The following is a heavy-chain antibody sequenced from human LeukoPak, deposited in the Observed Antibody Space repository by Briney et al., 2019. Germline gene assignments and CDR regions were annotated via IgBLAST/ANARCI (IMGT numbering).Heavy chain of an antibody. D-gene: IGHD3-22*01. CDR1: GFTFSSYA. Sequence: GGSLRLSCAASGFTFSSYAMSWVRQAPGKGLEWVSGISGSGGSTNYADSVKGRFTISRDNSKNTLYLQMHSLRAEDTAVYYSAKRPRTNYDSSGYYIEHYFDYWGQGTLVTVSS. CDR3: AKRPRTNYDSSGYYIEHYFDY. V-gene: IGHV3-23*01. J-gene: IGHJ4*02. CDR2: ISGSGGST.